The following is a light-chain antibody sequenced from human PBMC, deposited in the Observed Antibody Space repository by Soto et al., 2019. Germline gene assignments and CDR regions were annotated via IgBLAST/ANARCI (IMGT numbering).Light chain of an antibody. Sequence: DIQMTQSPSTRSASIGDRVTITCRASQSISDWLAWYQQKPGKAPKLLIYRASNLESGVPYRFSGSGSGTELTLTISMLQPDDFATYYFQQYNGYARAFGQGTQVEIK. CDR2: RAS. CDR1: QSISDW. V-gene: IGKV1-5*03. CDR3: QQYNGYARA. J-gene: IGKJ1*01.